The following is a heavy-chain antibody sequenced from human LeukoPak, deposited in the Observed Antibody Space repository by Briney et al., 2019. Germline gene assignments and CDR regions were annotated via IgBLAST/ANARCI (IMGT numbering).Heavy chain of an antibody. D-gene: IGHD2-2*01. CDR3: ARDRCSSTSCYLWDFYGMDV. J-gene: IGHJ6*02. Sequence: GGSLRLSCAASGFTFSSYWMSWVRQAPGKGLEWVANIKQDGREKYYVDSVKGRFTISRDNAKNSLYLQMNSLRAEDTAVYYCARDRCSSTSCYLWDFYGMDVWGQGTTVTVSS. V-gene: IGHV3-7*03. CDR1: GFTFSSYW. CDR2: IKQDGREK.